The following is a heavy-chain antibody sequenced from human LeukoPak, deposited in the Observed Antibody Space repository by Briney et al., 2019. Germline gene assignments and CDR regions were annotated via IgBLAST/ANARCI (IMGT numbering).Heavy chain of an antibody. D-gene: IGHD1-26*01. J-gene: IGHJ4*02. V-gene: IGHV4-4*07. CDR1: GGSISSYY. CDR3: ARRSDSGYYFDY. Sequence: SETLSLTCTVSGGSISSYYWSWIRQPPGKGLEWIGRIYTSGSTNYNPSLKSRVTISVDTSKNQFSLKLSSVTAADTAVYYCARRSDSGYYFDYWGQGTLVTVSS. CDR2: IYTSGST.